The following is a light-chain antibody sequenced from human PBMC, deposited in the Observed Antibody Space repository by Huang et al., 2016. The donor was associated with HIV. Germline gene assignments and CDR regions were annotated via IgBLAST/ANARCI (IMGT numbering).Light chain of an antibody. CDR1: EDSSNY. CDR3: QQYDNLYT. Sequence: DIQMTQSPSSLSASVGDRVTITCQASEDSSNYLNWYQQKPGKAPKVLIYHASKLETGGTARFSGKGSGTDFTFTISSLQHEDIATYYCQQYDNLYTFGQGTKLEIK. CDR2: HAS. V-gene: IGKV1-33*01. J-gene: IGKJ2*01.